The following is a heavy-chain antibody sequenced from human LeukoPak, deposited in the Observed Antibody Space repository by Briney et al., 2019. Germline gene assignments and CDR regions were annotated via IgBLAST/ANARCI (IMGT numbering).Heavy chain of an antibody. Sequence: ASVKVSCKASGYTFTSYAMHWVRQAPGQRLEWMGWINAGNGNTKYSQKFQGRVTITRDTSTSTAYMELRSLRSDDTAVYYCARDLLVGAPHRSFDYWGQGTLVTVSS. D-gene: IGHD1-26*01. CDR1: GYTFTSYA. J-gene: IGHJ4*02. V-gene: IGHV1-3*01. CDR2: INAGNGNT. CDR3: ARDLLVGAPHRSFDY.